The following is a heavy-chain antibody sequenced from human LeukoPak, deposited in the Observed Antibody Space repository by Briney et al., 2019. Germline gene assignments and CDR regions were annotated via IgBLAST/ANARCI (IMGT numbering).Heavy chain of an antibody. CDR2: ISGSGGST. V-gene: IGHV3-23*01. CDR3: AKGTLGYCTNGVCYPFDY. Sequence: GGSLRLSCAASGFTFSSYAMSWVRQAPGKGLEWVSVISGSGGSTYSADSVKGRFTISRDNSKNTLYLQMNSLRAEDTAVYYCAKGTLGYCTNGVCYPFDYWGQGTLVTVSS. D-gene: IGHD2-8*01. J-gene: IGHJ4*02. CDR1: GFTFSSYA.